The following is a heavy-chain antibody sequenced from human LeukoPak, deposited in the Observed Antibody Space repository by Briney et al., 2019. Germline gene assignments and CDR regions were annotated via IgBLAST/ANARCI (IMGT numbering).Heavy chain of an antibody. J-gene: IGHJ3*02. D-gene: IGHD1-26*01. V-gene: IGHV3-15*01. CDR3: TTGSYYTTGAFDI. Sequence: GESLRLSCTAYGFTIINTWMGWVRQGPGKGLEWVGRIRSTKDGGTSDYAATVKGRFTVSRDDSKDTVNLLMNSLKADDTAVYYCTTGSYYTTGAFDIWGQGTRVTVSS. CDR1: GFTIINTW. CDR2: IRSTKDGGTS.